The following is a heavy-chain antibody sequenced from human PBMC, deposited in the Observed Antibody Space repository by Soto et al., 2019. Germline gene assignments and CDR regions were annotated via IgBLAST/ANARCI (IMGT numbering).Heavy chain of an antibody. D-gene: IGHD2-15*01. J-gene: IGHJ4*02. V-gene: IGHV1-69*01. CDR2: IIPIFTRT. Sequence: QLQLVQSGTEVKEPGSSVKVSCKASGGTFSTSSFVWVRQGPGQGLEWMGGIIPIFTRTNFAQKFQGRVNFSADESTRTTYMELRSLTSEATAIYYCARDVVRSTAGDSWGQGTLVTVSS. CDR1: GGTFSTSS. CDR3: ARDVVRSTAGDS.